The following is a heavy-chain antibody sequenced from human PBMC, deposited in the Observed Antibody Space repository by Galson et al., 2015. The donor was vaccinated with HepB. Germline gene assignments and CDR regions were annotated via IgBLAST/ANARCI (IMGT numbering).Heavy chain of an antibody. Sequence: SLRLSCAASGITFNTYSMNWVRQAPGKGLEWVSSISSSSSYIYYADSVKGRFTISRDNARNSLYLRMNSLRAEDTAVYHCATVEILVVRGGLRTKSYFDYWGRGTLVTVSS. V-gene: IGHV3-21*01. D-gene: IGHD3-10*01. CDR3: ATVEILVVRGGLRTKSYFDY. J-gene: IGHJ4*02. CDR2: ISSSSSYI. CDR1: GITFNTYS.